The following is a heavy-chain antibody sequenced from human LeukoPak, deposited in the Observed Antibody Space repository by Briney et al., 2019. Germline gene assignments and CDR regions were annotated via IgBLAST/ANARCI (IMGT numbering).Heavy chain of an antibody. V-gene: IGHV1-18*01. Sequence: GASVKVSCKASGYTLASYDISWVRQAPGQRLEWIGWISAYNGNTNYAQKFQDRVTLTTDTSATTVYMELTSLRSDDTAIYYCARDGTEDVRRSSQFYVKYNYNGMDVWGQGTMVTVSS. CDR3: ARDGTEDVRRSSQFYVKYNYNGMDV. D-gene: IGHD1-1*01. J-gene: IGHJ6*02. CDR1: GYTLASYD. CDR2: ISAYNGNT.